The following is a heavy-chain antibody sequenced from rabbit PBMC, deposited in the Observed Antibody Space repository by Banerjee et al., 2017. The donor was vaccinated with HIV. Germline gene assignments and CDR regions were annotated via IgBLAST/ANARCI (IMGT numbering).Heavy chain of an antibody. V-gene: IGHV1S21*01. CDR3: VRETETYAAYAGYGYYFNL. Sequence: LVESGGGLVQPGESLKLSCKASGIDFSSYGISWVRQAPGKGPEWIAYIYPDFDIRNYANSVKGRFTISRTSTTVDLKMTSLTAADTATYFCVRETETYAAYAGYGYYFNLWGPGTLVTVS. D-gene: IGHD6-1*01. CDR2: IYPDFDIR. CDR1: GIDFSSYG. J-gene: IGHJ4*01.